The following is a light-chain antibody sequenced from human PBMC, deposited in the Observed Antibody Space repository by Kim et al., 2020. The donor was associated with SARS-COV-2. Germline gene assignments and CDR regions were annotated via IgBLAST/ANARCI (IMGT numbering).Light chain of an antibody. CDR3: QAWASSTVV. Sequence: SYELTQPPSVSVSPGQTASITCSGDKLGDKYACWYQQKPGQSPVLVIYQDSKRPSGIPERFSGSNSGNTATLTLSGTQAMDEADYYCQAWASSTVVFG. V-gene: IGLV3-1*01. CDR2: QDS. CDR1: KLGDKY. J-gene: IGLJ2*01.